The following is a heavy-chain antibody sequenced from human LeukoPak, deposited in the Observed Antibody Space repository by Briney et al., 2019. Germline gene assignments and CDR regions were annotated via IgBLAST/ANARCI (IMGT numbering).Heavy chain of an antibody. CDR3: ARDTYDFWSGYYPYNWFDP. CDR1: GXTFSSYA. V-gene: IGHV1-69*05. D-gene: IGHD3-3*01. J-gene: IGHJ5*02. Sequence: SXXVXCKASGXTFSSYAISWVRQAPGQGLEWMGRIIPIFGTANYAQKFQGRVTITTDEYTSTDYMELSSLRSEDTAVYYCARDTYDFWSGYYPYNWFDPWGQGTLVTVSS. CDR2: IIPIFGTA.